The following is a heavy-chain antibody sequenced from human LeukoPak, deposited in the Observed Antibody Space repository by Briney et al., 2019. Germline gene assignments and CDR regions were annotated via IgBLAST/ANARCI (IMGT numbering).Heavy chain of an antibody. V-gene: IGHV6-1*01. CDR1: GDTVSCNSAT. CDR2: TYYTSKWYS. J-gene: IGHJ3*02. Sequence: RSQTLSLTCAISGDTVSCNSATWNWIRQSPSRGLEWLGRTYYTSKWYSDYAVSVKSRITINPDTSKNQFSLQLNSVTPEDTAVYYCARIGHPWGIEDAFDIWGQGTMVTVSS. D-gene: IGHD3-16*01. CDR3: ARIGHPWGIEDAFDI.